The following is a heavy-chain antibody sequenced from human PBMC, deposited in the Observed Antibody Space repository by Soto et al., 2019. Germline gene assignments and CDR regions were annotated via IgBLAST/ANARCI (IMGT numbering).Heavy chain of an antibody. CDR2: IIPIFGTA. J-gene: IGHJ4*02. V-gene: IGHV1-69*01. CDR3: ASRSSNYYDSSGYYSYYFDY. D-gene: IGHD3-22*01. Sequence: QVQLVQSGAEVKKPGSSVKVSCKASGGTFSSYAISWVRQAPGQGLEWRGGIIPIFGTANYAQKFQGRVTITADESTSTAYMELSSLRSEDTAVYYCASRSSNYYDSSGYYSYYFDYWGQGTLVTVSS. CDR1: GGTFSSYA.